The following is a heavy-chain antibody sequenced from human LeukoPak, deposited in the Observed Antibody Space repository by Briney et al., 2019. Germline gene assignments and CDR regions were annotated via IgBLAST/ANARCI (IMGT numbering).Heavy chain of an antibody. V-gene: IGHV3-11*05. CDR1: GFRFSDYY. CDR3: AREVGSSRAFDI. Sequence: GGSLRLTCAGSGFRFSDYYMAWIRQTPGKGLQRVSFFDRGRDGKAHADSVQGRFTFSTDNDKNSLYLLLNSLTAEDTAVYYCAREVGSSRAFDIWGQGTMVTVSS. J-gene: IGHJ3*02. CDR2: FDRGRDGK. D-gene: IGHD2-15*01.